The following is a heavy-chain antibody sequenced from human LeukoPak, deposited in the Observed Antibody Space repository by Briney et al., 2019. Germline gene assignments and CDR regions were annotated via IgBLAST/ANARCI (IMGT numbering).Heavy chain of an antibody. V-gene: IGHV3-23*01. CDR2: ISGSGGST. CDR1: GFTFSSYA. CDR3: AKAWNYYDSSGYPVTFFDC. Sequence: GGSLRLSCAASGFTFSSYAMSWVRQAPGKGLEWVSAISGSGGSTYYADSVKGRFTISRDNSKNTLYLQMNSLRAEDTAVYYCAKAWNYYDSSGYPVTFFDCWGQGTLVTVSS. J-gene: IGHJ4*02. D-gene: IGHD3-22*01.